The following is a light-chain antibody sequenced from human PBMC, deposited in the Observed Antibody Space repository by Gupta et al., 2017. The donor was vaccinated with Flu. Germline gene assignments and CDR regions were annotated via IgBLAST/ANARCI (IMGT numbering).Light chain of an antibody. CDR3: QQYDNFLSVT. CDR1: QDIRDY. J-gene: IGKJ4*01. CDR2: DAS. Sequence: DRVTIPCQASQDIRDYLNWYQQKPGKAPKLLIYDASDLETGVPSRFSGSGSGTEFTFTINSLQPEDVATYYCQQYDNFLSVTFGGGTKVELK. V-gene: IGKV1-33*01.